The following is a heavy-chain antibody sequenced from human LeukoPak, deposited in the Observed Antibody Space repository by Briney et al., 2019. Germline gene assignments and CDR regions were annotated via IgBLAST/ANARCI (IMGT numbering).Heavy chain of an antibody. D-gene: IGHD3-9*01. V-gene: IGHV4-39*07. CDR1: GGSISSSSYY. Sequence: PSETLSLTCTVSGGSISSSSYYWGWIRQPPGKGLEWIGSIYYSGSTYYNPSLKSRVTISVDTSKNQFSLKLGSVTAADTAVYYCARDSRGDILTGYWYYFDYWGQGTLVTVSS. J-gene: IGHJ4*02. CDR2: IYYSGST. CDR3: ARDSRGDILTGYWYYFDY.